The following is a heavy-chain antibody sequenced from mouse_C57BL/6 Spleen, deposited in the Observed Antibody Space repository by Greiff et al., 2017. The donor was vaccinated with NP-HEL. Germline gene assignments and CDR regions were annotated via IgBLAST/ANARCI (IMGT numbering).Heavy chain of an antibody. CDR2: INPSSGYT. CDR3: ARKESGYFDV. V-gene: IGHV1-4*01. Sequence: VQLQQSGAELARPGASVKMSCKASGYTFTSYTMHWVKQRPGQGLEWIGYINPSSGYTKYNQKFKDKATLTADKSSSTAYLQLSSLTSEDSAVYDCARKESGYFDVWGTGTTVTVSS. CDR1: GYTFTSYT. J-gene: IGHJ1*03.